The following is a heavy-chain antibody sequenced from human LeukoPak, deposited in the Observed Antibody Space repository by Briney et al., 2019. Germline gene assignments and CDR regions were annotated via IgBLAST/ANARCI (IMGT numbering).Heavy chain of an antibody. J-gene: IGHJ5*02. D-gene: IGHD6-6*01. CDR1: GYSFTSYW. CDR2: IYPGGSDT. Sequence: GESLKISCKGSGYSFTSYWIGWVRQMPGKGLEWMGIIYPGGSDTRYSPSFQGQVTISADKSISTAYLQWSSLKASDTAMCYCARRSIAARPGYNWFDPWGQGTLVTVSS. V-gene: IGHV5-51*01. CDR3: ARRSIAARPGYNWFDP.